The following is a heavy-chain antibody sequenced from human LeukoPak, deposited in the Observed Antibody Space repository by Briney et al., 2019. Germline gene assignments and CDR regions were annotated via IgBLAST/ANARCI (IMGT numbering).Heavy chain of an antibody. CDR2: IYSGGST. Sequence: GGSLRLSCAASGFTVSSNYMSWVRQAPGKGLEWVSVIYSGGSTYYADSVKGRFTISRDNSKSTLYLQMNSLRAEDTAVYYCAGQWLVLDYYYGMDVWGQGTTVTVSS. CDR3: AGQWLVLDYYYGMDV. D-gene: IGHD6-19*01. V-gene: IGHV3-66*02. CDR1: GFTVSSNY. J-gene: IGHJ6*02.